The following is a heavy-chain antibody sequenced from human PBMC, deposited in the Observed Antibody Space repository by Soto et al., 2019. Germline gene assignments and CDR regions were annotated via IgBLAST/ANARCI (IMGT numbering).Heavy chain of an antibody. Sequence: EVQLLESGGGLVQPGGSLRLSCAASGFSFSSYALSWVRQAPGKGLDWVSAITGSGDDTYYADSVRGRFTISRDNSKSTLYLKMSSLKAEDSAIYYCAKDPSYNGGGYFDYWGQGTLVAVSS. CDR2: ITGSGDDT. CDR1: GFSFSSYA. CDR3: AKDPSYNGGGYFDY. V-gene: IGHV3-23*01. D-gene: IGHD3-10*01. J-gene: IGHJ4*02.